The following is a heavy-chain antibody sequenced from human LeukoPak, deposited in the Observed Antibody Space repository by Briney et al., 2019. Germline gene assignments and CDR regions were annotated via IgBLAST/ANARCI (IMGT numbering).Heavy chain of an antibody. CDR3: AECSSTSCYSGGGFDY. Sequence: SVKVSCKASGGTFSSYTISWVRQAPGQGLEWMGRIIPILGIANYAQKFQGRVTITADKSTSTAYMELSSLRSEDTAVYYCAECSSTSCYSGGGFDYWGQGTMVTVSS. J-gene: IGHJ4*02. CDR1: GGTFSSYT. D-gene: IGHD2-2*01. CDR2: IIPILGIA. V-gene: IGHV1-69*02.